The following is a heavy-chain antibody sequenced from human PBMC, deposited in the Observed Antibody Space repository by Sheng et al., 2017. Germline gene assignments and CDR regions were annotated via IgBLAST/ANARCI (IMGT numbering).Heavy chain of an antibody. J-gene: IGHJ6*02. CDR2: ISFDGSNK. Sequence: QVQLVESGGGVVQPGRSLRLSCAASGFTFSPYAMHWVRQAPGKGLECVALISFDGSNKYYADSVKGRFTISRDNSRSTVFLQMNSLTTEDTAVYYCARGGGVPDYYGMDVWGQGTTVTVSS. CDR3: ARGGGVPDYYGMDV. CDR1: GFTFSPYA. V-gene: IGHV3-30*04. D-gene: IGHD3-16*01.